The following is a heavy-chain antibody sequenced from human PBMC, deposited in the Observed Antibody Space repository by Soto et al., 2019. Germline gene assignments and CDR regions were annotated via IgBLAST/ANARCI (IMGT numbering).Heavy chain of an antibody. CDR3: AKDEGRPQTSGGSCLLDY. V-gene: IGHV3-23*01. J-gene: IGHJ4*02. CDR1: GFTFSSYA. D-gene: IGHD2-15*01. Sequence: GGSLRLSCAASGFTFSSYAMSWVRQAPGKGLEWVSAISGSGGSTYYADSVKGRFTISRDNSKNTLYLQMNRLRAEDTAVYYCAKDEGRPQTSGGSCLLDYWGQGTLVTVSS. CDR2: ISGSGGST.